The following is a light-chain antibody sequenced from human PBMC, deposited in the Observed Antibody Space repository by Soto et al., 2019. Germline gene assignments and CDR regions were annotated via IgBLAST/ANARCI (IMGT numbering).Light chain of an antibody. V-gene: IGLV2-8*01. J-gene: IGLJ1*01. CDR3: SSYVGSNKGV. Sequence: QSVLTQPPSASGSPVQSVTISCTGTSSDVGGYNYVSWYQQHPGKAPKLMIYDVNKRPSGVPDRFSGSKSGNTASLTVSGLQAEDEADYYCSSYVGSNKGVFGTGTKVTVL. CDR2: DVN. CDR1: SSDVGGYNY.